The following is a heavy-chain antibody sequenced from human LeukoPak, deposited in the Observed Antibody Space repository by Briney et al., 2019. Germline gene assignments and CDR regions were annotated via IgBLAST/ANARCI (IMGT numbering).Heavy chain of an antibody. V-gene: IGHV7-4-1*02. CDR2: INTNTGNP. Sequence: ASVKVSCKASGYTFTSYPMNWVRQAPGQGLEWMGWINTNTGNPTYAQGFAGRFVFSLDTSVSTAYLQISSLKAEDTAVYYCATDSSSWSFDYWGQGTLVTVSS. CDR1: GYTFTSYP. CDR3: ATDSSSWSFDY. J-gene: IGHJ4*02. D-gene: IGHD6-13*01.